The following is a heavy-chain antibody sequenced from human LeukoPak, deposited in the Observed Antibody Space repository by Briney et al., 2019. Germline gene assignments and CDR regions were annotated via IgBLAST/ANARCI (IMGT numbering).Heavy chain of an antibody. CDR1: GGTFSSYA. CDR2: IIPIFGTA. V-gene: IGHV1-69*13. D-gene: IGHD6-13*01. Sequence: GASVTVSCKASGGTFSSYAISWVRQAPGQGLEWMGGIIPIFGTANYAQKFQARVTITADESTSTAYMELSSLRSEDTAVYYCARPGIAAADLIYYYYGMDVWGQGTTVTVSS. J-gene: IGHJ6*02. CDR3: ARPGIAAADLIYYYYGMDV.